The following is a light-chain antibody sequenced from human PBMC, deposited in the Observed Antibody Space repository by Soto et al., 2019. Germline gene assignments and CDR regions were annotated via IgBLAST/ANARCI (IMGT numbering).Light chain of an antibody. J-gene: IGLJ1*01. V-gene: IGLV2-14*01. CDR3: SSYTRRSTYV. Sequence: QSVLTQPASVSGSPGQSIAISCTGTSSDVGYYNYVSWYQQHPGKAPNVMIYDVNNRPSGVPDRFSGSKSGNTASLPISGLQAEDEADYYCSSYTRRSTYVFGTGSKVTVL. CDR2: DVN. CDR1: SSDVGYYNY.